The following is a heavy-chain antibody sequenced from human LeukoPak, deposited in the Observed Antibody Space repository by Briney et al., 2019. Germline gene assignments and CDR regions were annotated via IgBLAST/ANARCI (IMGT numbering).Heavy chain of an antibody. D-gene: IGHD2-15*01. V-gene: IGHV1-58*01. J-gene: IGHJ4*02. Sequence: SVKVSCKASGFTFTSYAVQWVRQARGQRLEWIGWIVVGSGNTNYAQKFQERVTITRDMSTSTAYMELSSLRSEDTAVYYCAAEVVVAAIDYWGQGTLVTVSS. CDR2: IVVGSGNT. CDR1: GFTFTSYA. CDR3: AAEVVVAAIDY.